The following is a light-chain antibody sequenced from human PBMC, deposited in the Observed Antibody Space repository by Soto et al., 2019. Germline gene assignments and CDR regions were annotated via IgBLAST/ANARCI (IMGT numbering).Light chain of an antibody. Sequence: QSVLTQPASVSGSPGQSITITYTGTSSDIGGYNYVSWYQQHPGKAPKLMIYEVSNRPSGVSDRFSGSRSGNTASLTISGLQAEDESDYYCISYTSISTWVFGGGTKVTVL. J-gene: IGLJ3*02. CDR1: SSDIGGYNY. V-gene: IGLV2-14*01. CDR3: ISYTSISTWV. CDR2: EVS.